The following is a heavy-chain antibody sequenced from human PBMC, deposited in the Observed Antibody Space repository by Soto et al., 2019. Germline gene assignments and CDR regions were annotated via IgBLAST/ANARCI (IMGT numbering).Heavy chain of an antibody. D-gene: IGHD1-1*01. V-gene: IGHV3-23*01. CDR1: GFTFSSYA. Sequence: GVSLRLSCAASGFTFSSYAMSWVRQAPGEGLEWVSAISGSGGSTYYADSVKGRFTISRDNSKNTLCLQMNSLRAEDTAVYYCAKDLNDKGPCFDYWGQGTLVTVSS. J-gene: IGHJ4*02. CDR3: AKDLNDKGPCFDY. CDR2: ISGSGGST.